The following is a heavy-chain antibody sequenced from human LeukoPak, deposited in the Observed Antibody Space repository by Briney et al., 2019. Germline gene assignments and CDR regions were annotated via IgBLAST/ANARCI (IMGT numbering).Heavy chain of an antibody. CDR3: AREALTYCSSTSCYGNWFDP. J-gene: IGHJ5*02. D-gene: IGHD2-2*01. CDR2: IYYSGST. V-gene: IGHV4-30-4*08. Sequence: SQTLSLTCTVSGGSISSGDYYWSWIRQPPGEGLEWIGYIYYSGSTYYNPSLKSRFTISVDTSKNQFSLKLSSVTAADTAVYYCAREALTYCSSTSCYGNWFDPWGQGTLVTVSS. CDR1: GGSISSGDYY.